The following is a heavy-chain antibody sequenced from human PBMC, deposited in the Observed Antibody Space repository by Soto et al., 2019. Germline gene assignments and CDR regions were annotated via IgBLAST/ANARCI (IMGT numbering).Heavy chain of an antibody. D-gene: IGHD3-10*01. Sequence: ASVKVSCKASGGTFSSYAISWVRQAPGQGLEWMGGIIPIFGAANYAQKFQGRVTITADESTSTAYMELSSLRSEDTAVYYCAGDQQYYYGSGSYSNFDYWGQGTLVTVSS. CDR2: IIPIFGAA. CDR3: AGDQQYYYGSGSYSNFDY. V-gene: IGHV1-69*13. J-gene: IGHJ4*02. CDR1: GGTFSSYA.